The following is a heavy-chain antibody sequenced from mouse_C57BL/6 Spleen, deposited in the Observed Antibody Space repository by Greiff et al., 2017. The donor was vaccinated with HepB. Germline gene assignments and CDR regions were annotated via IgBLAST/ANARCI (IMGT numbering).Heavy chain of an antibody. CDR3: ARDYYGRGYFDV. D-gene: IGHD1-1*01. CDR2: ISGGGGNT. Sequence: EVKLQESGGGLVKPGGSLKLSCAASGFTFSSYTMSWVRQTPEKRLEWVATISGGGGNTYYPDSVKGRFTISRDNAKNTLYLQMSSLRSEDTALYYCARDYYGRGYFDVWGTGTTVTVSS. V-gene: IGHV5-9*01. CDR1: GFTFSSYT. J-gene: IGHJ1*03.